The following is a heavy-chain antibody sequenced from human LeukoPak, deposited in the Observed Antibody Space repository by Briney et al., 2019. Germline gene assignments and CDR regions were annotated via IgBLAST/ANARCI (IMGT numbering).Heavy chain of an antibody. Sequence: GGSLRLSCAASGFTFSSYVMSWVRQAPGKGLEWVSSISSSSGYIYYADSVKGRFTISRDNAKNSLFLQMNSLRAEDKAVYYCATSPGLGYSSSLTVLDGWGQGSLVTVSS. J-gene: IGHJ4*02. D-gene: IGHD6-6*01. V-gene: IGHV3-21*01. CDR2: ISSSSGYI. CDR1: GFTFSSYV. CDR3: ATSPGLGYSSSLTVLDG.